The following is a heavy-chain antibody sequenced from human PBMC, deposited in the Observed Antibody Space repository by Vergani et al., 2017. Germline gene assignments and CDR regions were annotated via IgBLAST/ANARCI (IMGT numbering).Heavy chain of an antibody. V-gene: IGHV4-31*03. D-gene: IGHD6-13*01. Sequence: QVQLQESGPGLVKPSQTLSLTCTVSGGPISSGGYYWSWIRQHPGKGLEWIGYIYYSGSTYYNPSLKSRVTISVDTSKNQFSLKLGSVTAADTAVYYCAREGGAAAGSHAFDIWGQGTMVTVSS. CDR2: IYYSGST. J-gene: IGHJ3*02. CDR3: AREGGAAAGSHAFDI. CDR1: GGPISSGGYY.